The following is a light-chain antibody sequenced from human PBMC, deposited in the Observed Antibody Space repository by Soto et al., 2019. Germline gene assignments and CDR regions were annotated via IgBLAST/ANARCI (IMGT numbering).Light chain of an antibody. CDR3: QHYDNTPPSVT. V-gene: IGKV3-20*01. CDR2: GAS. J-gene: IGKJ3*01. Sequence: EIVLTQSPATLSLSPGERATLSCRASQSVSSDYLVWYQQKPGQAPRLLIYGASRRATGIPDRFSGGGSGTDFILNISRLEPEDFAVYYCQHYDNTPPSVTFGPGTKVDI. CDR1: QSVSSDY.